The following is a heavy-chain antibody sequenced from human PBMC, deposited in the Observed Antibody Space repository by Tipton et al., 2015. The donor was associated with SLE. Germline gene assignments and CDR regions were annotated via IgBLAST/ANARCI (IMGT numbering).Heavy chain of an antibody. CDR2: ISGSGGST. V-gene: IGHV3-23*01. D-gene: IGHD2-15*01. Sequence: SLRLSCAASGFTFSSYAMSWVRQAPGKGLEWVSSISGSGGSTYYADSVKGRFTISRDNSNNTLFLQMNSLRAEDTAVYYCAKDRYCGGGTCFASYFDLWGQGALVTVSS. CDR1: GFTFSSYA. CDR3: AKDRYCGGGTCFASYFDL. J-gene: IGHJ4*02.